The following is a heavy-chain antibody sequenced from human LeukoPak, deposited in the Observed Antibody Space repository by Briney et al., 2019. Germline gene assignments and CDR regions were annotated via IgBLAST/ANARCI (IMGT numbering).Heavy chain of an antibody. CDR1: GYTFTGYY. CDR2: INLNSGGT. Sequence: ASVKVSCKASGYTFTGYYMHWVRQAPGQGLEWMGWINLNSGGTNYAQKFQGRVTMTRDTSISTAYMELSRLRSDDTAVYYCARESRYYDSSGHDPFDYWGQGTLVTVSS. V-gene: IGHV1-2*02. D-gene: IGHD3-22*01. CDR3: ARESRYYDSSGHDPFDY. J-gene: IGHJ4*02.